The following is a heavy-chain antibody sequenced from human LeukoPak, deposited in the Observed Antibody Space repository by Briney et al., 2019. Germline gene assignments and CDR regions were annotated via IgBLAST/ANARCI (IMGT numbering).Heavy chain of an antibody. D-gene: IGHD6-13*01. CDR3: ARQPSSQNFDY. V-gene: IGHV3-48*03. CDR2: ISSSGSTI. CDR1: GFTFRSYE. Sequence: GGSLRLSCAASGFTFRSYEMNWVRQAPGKGLEWVSYISSSGSTIYYADSVKGRFTISRDNAKNSLYLQMNSLRAEDTAVYYCARQPSSQNFDYWGQGALVTVSS. J-gene: IGHJ4*02.